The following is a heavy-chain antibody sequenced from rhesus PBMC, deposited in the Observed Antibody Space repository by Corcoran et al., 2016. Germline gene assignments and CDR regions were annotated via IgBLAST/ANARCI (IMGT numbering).Heavy chain of an antibody. D-gene: IGHD6-31*01. V-gene: IGHV3S42*01. CDR3: AKGRDSSGWYGGRLDY. J-gene: IGHJ4*01. CDR1: GFTFLSYW. CDR2: INSGGGST. Sequence: EVQLVASGGGLAKPGGPLRLSRAASGFTFLSYWWIWGGQTPGKGLGWISAINSGGGSTYYADSVKGRFTISRDNSKNTLSLQMNSLRAEDTAVYYCAKGRDSSGWYGGRLDYWGQGVLVTVSS.